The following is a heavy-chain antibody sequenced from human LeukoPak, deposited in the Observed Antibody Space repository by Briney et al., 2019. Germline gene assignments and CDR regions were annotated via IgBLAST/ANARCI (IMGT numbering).Heavy chain of an antibody. J-gene: IGHJ3*02. CDR2: IKQDGSEK. V-gene: IGHV3-7*01. CDR1: GFTFSGYW. Sequence: PGGYLRLSCVASGFTFSGYWMTWVRQPPGKGLEWVAIIKQDGSEKYYVNSVKGRFTISRDNAKNSLYLQLNILRAEDTAVYYCARDLEIWGQGTMVTVSS. CDR3: ARDLEI.